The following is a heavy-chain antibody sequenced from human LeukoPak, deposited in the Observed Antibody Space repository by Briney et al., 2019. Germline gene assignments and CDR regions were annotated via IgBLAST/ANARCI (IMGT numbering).Heavy chain of an antibody. J-gene: IGHJ6*02. CDR3: AKDYLYGMDV. V-gene: IGHV3-30*18. CDR2: ISYDGSNK. CDR1: GFTFSSYG. Sequence: GGSLRPSCAASGFTFSSYGMHWVRQAPGKGLEWVAVISYDGSNKYYADSVMGRFTISRDNSKNTLYLQMNSLRAEDTAVYYCAKDYLYGMDVWGQGTTVTVSS.